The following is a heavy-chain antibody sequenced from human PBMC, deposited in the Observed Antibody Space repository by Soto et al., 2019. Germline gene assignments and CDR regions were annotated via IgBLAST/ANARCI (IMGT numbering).Heavy chain of an antibody. CDR2: INPSGGST. CDR3: ARGYYGDHYYYYYGMDV. J-gene: IGHJ6*02. D-gene: IGHD4-17*01. V-gene: IGHV1-46*01. CDR1: GYTFTSYY. Sequence: ASVKVSCKASGYTFTSYYMHWVRQAPGQGLEWMGIINPSGGSTSYAQKFQGRVAMTRDTSTSTVYMELSSLRSEDTAVYYCARGYYGDHYYYYYGMDVWGQGTTVTAP.